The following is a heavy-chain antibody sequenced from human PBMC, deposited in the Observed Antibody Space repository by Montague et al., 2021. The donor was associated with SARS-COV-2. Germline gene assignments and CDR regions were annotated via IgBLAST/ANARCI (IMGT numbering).Heavy chain of an antibody. D-gene: IGHD3-22*01. Sequence: SETLSLTCTVSGGSISSSTYYWGWIRQPPGKGLEWIASIYYSGSTHFNPSLKSRVAISIDTSMNQFSLRLSSVTAADTAVCYCARRPYYYDSSGQFDPWGQGVLVTVSS. CDR1: GGSISSSTYY. J-gene: IGHJ5*02. V-gene: IGHV4-39*07. CDR3: ARRPYYYDSSGQFDP. CDR2: IYYSGST.